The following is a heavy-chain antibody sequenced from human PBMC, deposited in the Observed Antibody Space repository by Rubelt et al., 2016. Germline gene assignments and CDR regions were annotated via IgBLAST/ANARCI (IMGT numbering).Heavy chain of an antibody. CDR3: AKRVEYSSSSVYFDS. D-gene: IGHD6-6*01. Sequence: VSAVVDSGADTYYADSVKGRFTISRDNSKNTVYLQMNSLRAEDTAVYYCAKRVEYSSSSVYFDSRGQGTLVTVSS. J-gene: IGHJ4*02. V-gene: IGHV3-23*01. CDR2: VVDSGADT.